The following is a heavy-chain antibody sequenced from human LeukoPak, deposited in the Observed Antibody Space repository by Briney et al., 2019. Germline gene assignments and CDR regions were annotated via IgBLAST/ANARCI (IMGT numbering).Heavy chain of an antibody. Sequence: PSETLSLTCAVYGGSFSGYYWSWIRQPPGKGLEWIGEINHSGSTNYNPSLKSRVTISVDTFKNQFSLKLSSVTAADTAVYYCARGRYYDTNFDYWGQGTLVTVSS. CDR1: GGSFSGYY. D-gene: IGHD3-22*01. CDR3: ARGRYYDTNFDY. CDR2: INHSGST. V-gene: IGHV4-34*01. J-gene: IGHJ4*02.